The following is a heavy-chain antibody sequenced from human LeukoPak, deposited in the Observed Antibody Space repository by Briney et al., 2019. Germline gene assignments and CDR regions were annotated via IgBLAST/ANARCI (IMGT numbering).Heavy chain of an antibody. CDR1: GFTFSRYT. V-gene: IGHV3-21*01. D-gene: IGHD4-23*01. Sequence: GGSLRLSCGASGFTFSRYTMNWVRQAPGKGLEWVSSLSSSGTYIYYADSVKGRFAISRDNAKNSLYLHMNSLRAEDTAVYYCARDDYGGYSNYWGQGTLVTVSS. CDR3: ARDDYGGYSNY. J-gene: IGHJ4*02. CDR2: LSSSGTYI.